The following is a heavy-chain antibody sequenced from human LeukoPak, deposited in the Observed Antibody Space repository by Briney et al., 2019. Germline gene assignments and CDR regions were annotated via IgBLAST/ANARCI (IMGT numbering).Heavy chain of an antibody. Sequence: SETLSLTCTVSGGSISGYYWSWIRQPPGKGLVWIGYIYYSGSTNYNPSLKSRVTMSVDTSKNQFSLKLSSVTAADTAVYYCAIHLVGATGTGPFDYWGQGTLVTVSS. J-gene: IGHJ4*02. CDR2: IYYSGST. V-gene: IGHV4-59*08. CDR1: GGSISGYY. CDR3: AIHLVGATGTGPFDY. D-gene: IGHD1-26*01.